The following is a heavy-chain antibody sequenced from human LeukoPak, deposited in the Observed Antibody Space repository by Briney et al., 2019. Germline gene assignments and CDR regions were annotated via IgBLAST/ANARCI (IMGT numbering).Heavy chain of an antibody. CDR3: ARESGDYWFDP. CDR1: GFTFGNYA. D-gene: IGHD4-17*01. CDR2: VSWGSSTI. V-gene: IGHV3-48*02. J-gene: IGHJ5*02. Sequence: GGSLRLSCAASGFTFGNYALNWVRQTPGKGLEWISYVSWGSSTIYYADSVKGRFTISRDNAKNSLYLQMNRLRDDDTAVYYCARESGDYWFDPWGQGTLVTVSS.